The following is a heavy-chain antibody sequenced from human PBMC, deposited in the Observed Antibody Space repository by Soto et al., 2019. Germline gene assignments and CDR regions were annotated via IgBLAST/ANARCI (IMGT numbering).Heavy chain of an antibody. CDR2: IRSKTHNSAT. Sequence: EVQLVESGGGLVQPGESLKLSCAASGFTLSGSAVHWVRQASGKGLEWVGRIRSKTHNSATDYIASVKGRFTMSRDDSNNTAYLQMNGLKTDDTAVYYCTSSGGSYAVGYWGQGPVVTVSA. CDR1: GFTLSGSA. V-gene: IGHV3-73*02. J-gene: IGHJ4*02. D-gene: IGHD1-26*01. CDR3: TSSGGSYAVGY.